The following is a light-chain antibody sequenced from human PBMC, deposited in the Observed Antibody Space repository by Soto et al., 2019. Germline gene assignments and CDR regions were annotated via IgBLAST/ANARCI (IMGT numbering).Light chain of an antibody. J-gene: IGLJ1*01. V-gene: IGLV2-14*01. CDR3: TSFSNSTYV. CDR1: SSDVGNYKY. CDR2: EVS. Sequence: QSALTQPASVSGSPGQSITISCTGSSSDVGNYKYVSWYQQHPGKAPKLIIYEVSNRPSGVSNRFSGSKSGNTASLTLYGLQAEDEAEYYCTSFSNSTYVFGTGTKLTVL.